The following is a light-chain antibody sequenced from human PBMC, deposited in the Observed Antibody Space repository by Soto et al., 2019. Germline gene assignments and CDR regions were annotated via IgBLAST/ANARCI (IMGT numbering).Light chain of an antibody. CDR1: QSVSAW. V-gene: IGKV1-5*03. Sequence: DIQVTQSPSTLSASVGDRVTLTCRASQSVSAWLAWFQQKPGKAPKLLIYKTSNLESGVPSRFSGSGSGTEFTLTISSLQPDDFATYYCQQYSSYEIFAVGPGTKVDIK. J-gene: IGKJ3*01. CDR2: KTS. CDR3: QQYSSYEIFA.